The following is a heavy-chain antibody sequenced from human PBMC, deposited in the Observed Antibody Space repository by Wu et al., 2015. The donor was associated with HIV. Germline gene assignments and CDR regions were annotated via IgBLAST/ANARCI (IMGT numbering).Heavy chain of an antibody. CDR3: ARDYYDVLTPYSHYFFDL. D-gene: IGHD3-9*01. V-gene: IGHV1-2*02. Sequence: QVQLVQSGAEVKKPGASVKVSCKASGYTFTGYYMHWLRQAPGQGLEWMGWTNPNSGGTNYAQKFQDRVTLTRDTSITTAYMEMSGLRSDDTAVYYCARDYYDVLTPYSHYFFDLWGQGTLVTVSS. CDR1: GYTFTGYY. J-gene: IGHJ4*02. CDR2: TNPNSGGT.